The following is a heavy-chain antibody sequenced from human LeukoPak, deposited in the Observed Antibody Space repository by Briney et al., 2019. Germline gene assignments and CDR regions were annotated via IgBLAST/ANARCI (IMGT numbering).Heavy chain of an antibody. CDR1: GYTFTSYA. CDR2: INPSGGST. V-gene: IGHV1-46*01. J-gene: IGHJ4*02. CDR3: ARVGKSVAGFDY. D-gene: IGHD4-23*01. Sequence: ASVKVSCKASGYTFTSYAMNWVRQAPGQGLEWMGIINPSGGSTSYAQKFQGRVTMTRDTSTSTVYMELSSLRSEDTAVYYCARVGKSVAGFDYWGQGTLVTVSS.